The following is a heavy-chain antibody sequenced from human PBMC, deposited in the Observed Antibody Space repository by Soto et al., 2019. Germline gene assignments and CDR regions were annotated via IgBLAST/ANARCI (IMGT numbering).Heavy chain of an antibody. CDR2: IYHSGST. J-gene: IGHJ6*02. CDR3: ARDLWGYCGTDCYPLDV. V-gene: IGHV4-61*08. D-gene: IGHD2-21*02. Sequence: SETLSLTCAVSGGSISSGGYSWSWLRQPPGKGLEWIGYIYHSGSTYYNPSFKSRVTISVDTSKNQFSLKLNSVTAADTAVYYCARDLWGYCGTDCYPLDVWGQGTTVTVS. CDR1: GGSISSGGYS.